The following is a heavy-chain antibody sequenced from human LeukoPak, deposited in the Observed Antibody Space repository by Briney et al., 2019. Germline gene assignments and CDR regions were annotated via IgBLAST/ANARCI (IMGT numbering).Heavy chain of an antibody. J-gene: IGHJ5*02. Sequence: PSETLSLTCSVCGDSITSYYWSGLRQPPRRGLEWIGYVFYSGVTNFNPSLKGRVTLSLETYKNQFSLKLKSVTAADTGVYFCATRADWFDHWGQGTLVTVSS. V-gene: IGHV4-59*12. CDR2: VFYSGVT. CDR1: GDSITSYY. CDR3: ATRADWFDH.